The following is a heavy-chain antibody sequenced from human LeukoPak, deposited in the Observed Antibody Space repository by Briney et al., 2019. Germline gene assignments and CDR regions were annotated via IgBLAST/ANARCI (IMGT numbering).Heavy chain of an antibody. D-gene: IGHD2-2*01. J-gene: IGHJ5*02. V-gene: IGHV1-2*02. CDR1: GYTFTGYY. CDR3: ARSNVVVPARTRIWFDP. Sequence: ASVKVSCKASGYTFTGYYMHWVRQAPGQGLEWMGWINPNSGGTNYAQKFQGRVTMTRDTSISTAYMELSRLRSDDTAVYYCARSNVVVPARTRIWFDPWGQGTLVTVSS. CDR2: INPNSGGT.